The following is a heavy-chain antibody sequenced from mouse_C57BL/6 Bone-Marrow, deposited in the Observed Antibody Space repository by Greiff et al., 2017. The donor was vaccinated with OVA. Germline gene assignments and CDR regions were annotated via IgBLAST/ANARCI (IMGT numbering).Heavy chain of an antibody. CDR2: IYPRDGST. V-gene: IGHV1-85*01. CDR3: ARWDYAWFAY. J-gene: IGHJ3*01. CDR1: GYTFTSYD. Sequence: VQLQESGPELVKPGASVKLSCKASGYTFTSYDINWVKQRPGQGLAWIGWIYPRDGSTTYNEKFKGKATLTVDTSSSSACMEVYSLSSEDSAVYFCARWDYAWFAYWGQGTLVTVSA. D-gene: IGHD1-1*01.